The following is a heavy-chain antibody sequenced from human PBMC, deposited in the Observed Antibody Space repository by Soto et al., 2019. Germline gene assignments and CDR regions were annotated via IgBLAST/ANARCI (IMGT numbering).Heavy chain of an antibody. D-gene: IGHD3-10*01. CDR3: VTAVRTRLDN. J-gene: IGHJ4*02. CDR2: IRQSGDRS. V-gene: IGHV3-23*01. CDR1: GFIFSSFA. Sequence: GGSLRLSCAASGFIFSSFAMYWVRRAPGKGLEWVSSIRQSGDRSSYADSAKGRFTISRDNSKNTLYLQMNGLRLDDTAVYYCVTAVRTRLDNWGPGTLVTVSS.